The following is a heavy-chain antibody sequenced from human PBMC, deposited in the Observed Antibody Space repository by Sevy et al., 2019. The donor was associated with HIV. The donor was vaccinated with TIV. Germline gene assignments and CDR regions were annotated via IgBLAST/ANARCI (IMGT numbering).Heavy chain of an antibody. V-gene: IGHV5-51*01. CDR3: ARSNDYVWGSYRWFDY. J-gene: IGHJ4*02. Sequence: GESLKISCKGSGYSFTSYWIGWVRQMPGKGLEWMGIIYPGYSDTRYSPSFQGQVTISADKSSSTAYQQWSSLKASDTAMYYCARSNDYVWGSYRWFDYWGQGTLVTVSS. CDR1: GYSFTSYW. D-gene: IGHD3-16*02. CDR2: IYPGYSDT.